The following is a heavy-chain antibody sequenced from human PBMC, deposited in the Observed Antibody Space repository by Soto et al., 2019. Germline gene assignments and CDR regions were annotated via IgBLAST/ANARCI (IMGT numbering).Heavy chain of an antibody. CDR2: SSSYNGNT. D-gene: IGHD3-10*01. Sequence: QVQLVQSGAEVKKPGASVKVSCKASGYTFTSYGISWVRHAPGQGLEWMGWSSSYNGNTNYAQKIQGRVPMPTATSTSTAYMELWSLRSDDTAVYSCARRDYGSGSYPWGQGTLVTVSS. CDR1: GYTFTSYG. V-gene: IGHV1-18*01. CDR3: ARRDYGSGSYP. J-gene: IGHJ5*02.